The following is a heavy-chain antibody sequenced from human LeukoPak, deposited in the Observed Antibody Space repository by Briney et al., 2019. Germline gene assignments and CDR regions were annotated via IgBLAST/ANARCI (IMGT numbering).Heavy chain of an antibody. J-gene: IGHJ4*02. CDR2: INPNSGGT. V-gene: IGHV1-2*02. D-gene: IGHD6-19*01. Sequence: ASMKVSCKASGYTFTDYYIHCVRQAPGQGLEWMGWINPNSGGTNYAQKFQGRVTITRDKSISTAYMELSSLRSDDTAVYYCARDPSTIAVAGPGDDYWGQGTLVTASS. CDR1: GYTFTDYY. CDR3: ARDPSTIAVAGPGDDY.